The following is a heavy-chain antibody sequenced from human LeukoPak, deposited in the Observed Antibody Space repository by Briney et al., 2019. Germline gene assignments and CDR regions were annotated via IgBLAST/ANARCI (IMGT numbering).Heavy chain of an antibody. V-gene: IGHV1-2*06. CDR2: INPNRGGT. CDR3: ARDIRDFWSGPRNWFDP. D-gene: IGHD3-3*01. J-gene: IGHJ5*02. Sequence: ASVKVCCKASGGTFSSYAISWVRQAPGQGLEWMGRINPNRGGTNYAQKFQGRVTMTRDTSISTAYMELSRLRSDDTAVYYCARDIRDFWSGPRNWFDPWGQGTLVTVSS. CDR1: GGTFSSYA.